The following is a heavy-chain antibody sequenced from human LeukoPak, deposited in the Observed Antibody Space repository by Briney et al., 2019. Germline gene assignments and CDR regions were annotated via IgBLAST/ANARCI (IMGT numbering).Heavy chain of an antibody. J-gene: IGHJ4*02. V-gene: IGHV4-34*01. CDR3: ARGDVAGVPHYFDY. CDR2: INHSGST. Sequence: PSETLSLTCAVYGGSFGGYYWSWIRQPPGKGLEWIGEINHSGSTNYNPSLKSRVTISVDTSKNQFSLKLSSVTAADTAVYYCARGDVAGVPHYFDYWGQGSLVTVSS. CDR1: GGSFGGYY. D-gene: IGHD3-10*01.